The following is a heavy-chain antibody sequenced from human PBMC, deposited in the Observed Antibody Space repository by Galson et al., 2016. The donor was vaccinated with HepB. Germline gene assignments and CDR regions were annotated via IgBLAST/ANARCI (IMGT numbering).Heavy chain of an antibody. CDR3: AHRQGWPFEN. CDR2: IYSDNTK. Sequence: PALVKPTQTLTLTCTFSGFSLITSGVGVGWIRQPPGQALEWLALIYSDNTKLFSPSLKSRLTITKDTFRNQVVLTMTNVKSTDTATYYCAHRQGWPFENWGQGTLVTVSS. CDR1: GFSLITSGVG. V-gene: IGHV2-5*02. J-gene: IGHJ4*02. D-gene: IGHD2-15*01.